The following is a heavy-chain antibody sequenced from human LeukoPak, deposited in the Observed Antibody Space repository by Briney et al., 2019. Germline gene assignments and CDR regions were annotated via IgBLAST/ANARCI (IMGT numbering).Heavy chain of an antibody. CDR2: IYYTGST. V-gene: IGHV4-59*08. Sequence: SETLSLTCTVSGGSISSYDWSWIRQPPGKGLEWIGYIYYTGSTNYSPSLKSRVTISVDTSKNQFSLKVTSVTVADTAVYYCARLATGFDYWGQGTLVTVSS. CDR1: GGSISSYD. J-gene: IGHJ4*02. CDR3: ARLATGFDY. D-gene: IGHD3-10*01.